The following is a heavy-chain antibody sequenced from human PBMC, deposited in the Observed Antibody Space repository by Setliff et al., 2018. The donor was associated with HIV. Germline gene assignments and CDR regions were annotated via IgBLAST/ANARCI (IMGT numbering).Heavy chain of an antibody. CDR2: ININTGNP. V-gene: IGHV7-4-1*02. J-gene: IGHJ4*02. CDR3: ARDRQLAHFDY. D-gene: IGHD6-6*01. Sequence: ASVKVSCKASGYTLTGYFIHWVRQAPGQGLEWMGWININTGNPTYAQGFTGRFVFSLDTSVSTAYLQTSSLKAEDTAVYYCARDRQLAHFDYWGQGTLVTVSS. CDR1: GYTLTGYF.